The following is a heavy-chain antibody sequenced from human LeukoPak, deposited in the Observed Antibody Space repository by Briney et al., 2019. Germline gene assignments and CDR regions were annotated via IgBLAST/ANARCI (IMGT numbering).Heavy chain of an antibody. Sequence: SETPSLTCSLSGDTLSTYYWNWIRQTPGRGLEWIGHISLGNSEYNPSLKSRVTISVDTSKNEFYLRLTSVTAADTALYFCARDKRHSYGKYFDPWSQGALVSVSS. J-gene: IGHJ4*02. V-gene: IGHV4-59*12. CDR3: ARDKRHSYGKYFDP. D-gene: IGHD5-18*01. CDR1: GDTLSTYY. CDR2: ISLGNS.